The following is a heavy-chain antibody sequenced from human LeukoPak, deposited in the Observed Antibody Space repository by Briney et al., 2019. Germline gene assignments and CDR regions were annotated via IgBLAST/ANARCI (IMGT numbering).Heavy chain of an antibody. D-gene: IGHD6-13*01. Sequence: SETLSLTCTVSGGSISSSSYYWSWIRQPPGKGLEWIGEINHSGSTNYNPSLKSRVTISVDTSKDQFSLKLSSVTAADTAVYYCARVTAEGSSWYGYYYYYMDVWGKGTTVTVSS. CDR3: ARVTAEGSSWYGYYYYYMDV. CDR1: GGSISSSSYY. CDR2: INHSGST. V-gene: IGHV4-39*07. J-gene: IGHJ6*03.